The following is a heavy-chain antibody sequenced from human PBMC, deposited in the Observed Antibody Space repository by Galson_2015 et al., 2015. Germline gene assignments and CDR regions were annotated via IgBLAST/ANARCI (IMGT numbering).Heavy chain of an antibody. V-gene: IGHV3-53*01. CDR1: GFTVSSNY. J-gene: IGHJ6*02. CDR3: ARDGGIAAAGIPSYGMDV. D-gene: IGHD6-13*01. Sequence: SLRLSCAASGFTVSSNYMSWVRQAPGKGLEWVSVIYSGGSTYCADSVKGRFTISRDNSKNTLYLQMNSLRAEDTAVYYCARDGGIAAAGIPSYGMDVWGQGTTVTVSS. CDR2: IYSGGST.